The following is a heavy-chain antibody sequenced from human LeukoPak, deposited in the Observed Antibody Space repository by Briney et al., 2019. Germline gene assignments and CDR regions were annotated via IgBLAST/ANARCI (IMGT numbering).Heavy chain of an antibody. V-gene: IGHV3-7*03. Sequence: GGSLRLSCAASGFTFSSYWMSWVRQAPGKGLEWVANIKQDGSEKYYVDSVKGRFTISRDSAKNSLYLQMNSLRAEDTAVYYCASSRYGDFGDYWGQGTLVTVSS. CDR3: ASSRYGDFGDY. CDR2: IKQDGSEK. D-gene: IGHD4-17*01. J-gene: IGHJ4*02. CDR1: GFTFSSYW.